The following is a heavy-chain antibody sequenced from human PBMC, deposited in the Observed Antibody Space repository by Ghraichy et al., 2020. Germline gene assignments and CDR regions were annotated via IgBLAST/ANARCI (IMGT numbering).Heavy chain of an antibody. V-gene: IGHV1-18*04. CDR3: ARDGMTALVTPRPKWFDP. Sequence: ASVKVSCKASGYTFTDYGINWVRQAPGQGLEWMGWISPYSGNTNYAQKVQGRVTMTTDTSTTTAYMELRSLRSDDTADYYCARDGMTALVTPRPKWFDPWGQGTLVTVSS. CDR2: ISPYSGNT. J-gene: IGHJ5*02. D-gene: IGHD4-23*01. CDR1: GYTFTDYG.